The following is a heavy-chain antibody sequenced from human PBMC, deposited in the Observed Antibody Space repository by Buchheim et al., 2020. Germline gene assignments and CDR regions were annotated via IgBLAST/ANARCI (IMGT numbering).Heavy chain of an antibody. D-gene: IGHD4-23*01. CDR3: ARGTTVVTPTICDAFDI. J-gene: IGHJ3*02. V-gene: IGHV4-30-2*01. Sequence: QVQLQESGPGLVKPSETLSLTCTVSGGSVSSGSYSWSWIRQPPGKGLEWIGYIYHSGSTYYNPSLKSRVTISVDRSKNQFSLKLSSVTAADTAVYYCARGTTVVTPTICDAFDIWGQGT. CDR1: GGSVSSGSYS. CDR2: IYHSGST.